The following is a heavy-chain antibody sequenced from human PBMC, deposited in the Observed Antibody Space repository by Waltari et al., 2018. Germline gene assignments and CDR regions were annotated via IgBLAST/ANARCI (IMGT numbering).Heavy chain of an antibody. D-gene: IGHD2-21*02. CDR2: IYYTGST. CDR1: GGSISSYY. J-gene: IGHJ5*02. CDR3: ARGGGGDWEWFDP. Sequence: QVQLQESGPRLVKPSETLSLICTVSGGSISSYYWSWIRQPPGKGLDWIGYIYYTGSTNFHPSRKSRVTMSVDTSKNQFSLKLSSVTAADTAVYYCARGGGGDWEWFDPWGQGTLVTVSS. V-gene: IGHV4-59*01.